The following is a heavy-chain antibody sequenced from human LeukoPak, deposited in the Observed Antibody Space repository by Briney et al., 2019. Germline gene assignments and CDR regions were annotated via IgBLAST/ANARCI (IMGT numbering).Heavy chain of an antibody. Sequence: PSETLSLTCTVSGGPISSSSYFWGWIRQPPGKGLEWIGNIYYSGSTYYNPSLKSRVTISVDTSKNQFSLNLSSVTAADTAVYYCARIRLGSDCFDYWGQGTLVTVSS. D-gene: IGHD3-10*01. CDR1: GGPISSSSYF. CDR2: IYYSGST. V-gene: IGHV4-39*07. CDR3: ARIRLGSDCFDY. J-gene: IGHJ4*02.